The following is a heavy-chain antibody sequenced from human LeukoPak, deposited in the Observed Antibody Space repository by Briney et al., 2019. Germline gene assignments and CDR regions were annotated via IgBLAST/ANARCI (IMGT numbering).Heavy chain of an antibody. D-gene: IGHD3-3*01. CDR2: IYPGDSDT. Sequence: GESLKISCKGSGYSFTSYWIGWARQMPGKGLEWMGIIYPGDSDTRYSPSFQGQVTISADKSISTAYLQWSSLKASDTAMYYCARSSTFPYYDFWSGYYGYWGQGSLVTVSS. CDR1: GYSFTSYW. V-gene: IGHV5-51*01. J-gene: IGHJ4*02. CDR3: ARSSTFPYYDFWSGYYGY.